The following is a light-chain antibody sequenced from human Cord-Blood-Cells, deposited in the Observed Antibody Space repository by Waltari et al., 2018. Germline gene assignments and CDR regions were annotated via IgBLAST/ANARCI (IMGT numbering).Light chain of an antibody. CDR3: SSYTSSSTQV. J-gene: IGLJ1*01. CDR2: EVS. Sequence: QSALTQPASVSGSPGQSITISCTGTSRDVGGYNYVSCYQQHPGKAPKLMIYEVSNRPSGVSNRFSGSKSGNTASLTISGLQAEDEADYYCSSYTSSSTQVFGTGTKVTVL. V-gene: IGLV2-14*01. CDR1: SRDVGGYNY.